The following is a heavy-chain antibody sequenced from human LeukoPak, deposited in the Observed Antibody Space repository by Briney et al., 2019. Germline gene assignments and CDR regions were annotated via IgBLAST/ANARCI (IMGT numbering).Heavy chain of an antibody. Sequence: PSETLSLTCAVYGGSFSAYYWSWIRQPPGKGLEWIGEINHSGSTNYNPSLKSRVTISVDTSKNQFSLKLSSVTAADTAVYYCARSSSRGYYYYYGMDVWGQGTTVTVSS. D-gene: IGHD6-13*01. CDR2: INHSGST. J-gene: IGHJ6*02. CDR1: GGSFSAYY. V-gene: IGHV4-34*01. CDR3: ARSSSRGYYYYYGMDV.